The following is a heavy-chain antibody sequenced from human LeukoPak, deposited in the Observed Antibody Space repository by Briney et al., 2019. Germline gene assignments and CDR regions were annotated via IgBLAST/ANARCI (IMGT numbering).Heavy chain of an antibody. D-gene: IGHD1-26*01. J-gene: IGHJ6*02. Sequence: GASLRLSCAASGFTFSSYAMSWVRQAPGKGLEGVSAISGSGGSTYSADSVKGRFTISRDNSKNTLYLQMNSLRAEDTAVYYCAKGGATNYSYYGMDVWGQGTTVTDSS. CDR1: GFTFSSYA. CDR2: ISGSGGST. CDR3: AKGGATNYSYYGMDV. V-gene: IGHV3-23*01.